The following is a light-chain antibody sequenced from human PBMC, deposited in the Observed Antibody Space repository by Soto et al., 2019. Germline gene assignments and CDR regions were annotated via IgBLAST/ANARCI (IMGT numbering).Light chain of an antibody. CDR2: RNN. CDR3: AAWDDSLSGFYV. Sequence: CALTEPASGFGTLGRRVTISCSGSSSNIGSNYVYWYQQLPGTAPKLLIYRNNQRPSGVPDRFSGSKSGTSASLAISGLRSEDEADYYCAAWDDSLSGFYVFGTGTKVTVL. V-gene: IGLV1-47*01. J-gene: IGLJ1*01. CDR1: SSNIGSNY.